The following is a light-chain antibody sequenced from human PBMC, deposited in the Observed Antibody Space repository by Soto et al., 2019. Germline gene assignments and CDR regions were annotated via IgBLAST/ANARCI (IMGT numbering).Light chain of an antibody. CDR2: GAS. Sequence: EIVLTQSPGTLSLSPGERTTLSCRASQSVSSSYLAWYQQKPGQAPRLLIYGASSRATGIPDRFSGSGSGTDVTITISRLEPEDFAVYYWQQYGNSPPWTFGQGTKVEIK. V-gene: IGKV3-20*01. J-gene: IGKJ1*01. CDR1: QSVSSSY. CDR3: QQYGNSPPWT.